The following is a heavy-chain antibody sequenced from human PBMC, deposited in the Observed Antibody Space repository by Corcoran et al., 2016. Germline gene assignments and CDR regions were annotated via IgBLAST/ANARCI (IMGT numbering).Heavy chain of an antibody. Sequence: EVQLVESGGRLVQPGGSLRLSCAASGFTFSTYSMHWVRQAPGKGLEWVSYITSSSTIYYADSVKGRFTISRDNAKNSLYLQMNSLRDEDTAVYYCARGGWLQLGIGYWGQGTLVTVSS. J-gene: IGHJ4*02. V-gene: IGHV3-48*02. CDR1: GFTFSTYS. CDR3: ARGGWLQLGIGY. CDR2: ITSSSTI. D-gene: IGHD5-12*01.